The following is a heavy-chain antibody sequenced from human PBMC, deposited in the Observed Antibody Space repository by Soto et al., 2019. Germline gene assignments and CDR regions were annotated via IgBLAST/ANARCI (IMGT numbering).Heavy chain of an antibody. J-gene: IGHJ6*02. CDR2: IDSDGSST. Sequence: GSVRLSCXASGFTFGSYWMNWVRQAPGKGLVWVSRIDSDGSSTTYADSVKGRFTTSRDNAKNTLYLQMSSLRVEDTAVYYCARGRPYGMDVWGQGTTVTVSS. V-gene: IGHV3-74*01. CDR3: ARGRPYGMDV. CDR1: GFTFGSYW.